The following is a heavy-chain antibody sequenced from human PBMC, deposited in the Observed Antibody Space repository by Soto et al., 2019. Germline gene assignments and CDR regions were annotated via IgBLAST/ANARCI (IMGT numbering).Heavy chain of an antibody. D-gene: IGHD5-18*01. CDR1: GYSFTSYW. V-gene: IGHV5-51*01. Sequence: GESLKISCNGSGYSFTSYWIGWVRQMPGKGLEWMGIIYPGDSDTRYSPSFQGQVTISADKSISTAYLQWSSLKASDTAMYYCARPQGYSYAEYYFDYWGQGTLVTVSS. J-gene: IGHJ4*02. CDR2: IYPGDSDT. CDR3: ARPQGYSYAEYYFDY.